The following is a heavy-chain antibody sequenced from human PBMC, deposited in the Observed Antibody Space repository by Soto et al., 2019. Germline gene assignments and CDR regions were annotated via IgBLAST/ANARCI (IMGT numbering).Heavy chain of an antibody. Sequence: QVQLVQSGAEVKKPGSSVKVSCKASGGTFSSYAISWVRQAPGQGLEWMGGIIPIFGTANYAQKVQGRVTITADESTSTAYMELSSLRSEDTAVYYCARVKSPRFWRPLGTYYYGMDVWGQGTTVTVSS. CDR1: GGTFSSYA. CDR2: IIPIFGTA. CDR3: ARVKSPRFWRPLGTYYYGMDV. J-gene: IGHJ6*02. D-gene: IGHD3-3*01. V-gene: IGHV1-69*01.